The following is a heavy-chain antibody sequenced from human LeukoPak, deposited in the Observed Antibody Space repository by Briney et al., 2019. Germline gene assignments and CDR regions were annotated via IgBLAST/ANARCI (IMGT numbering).Heavy chain of an antibody. D-gene: IGHD3-10*01. J-gene: IGHJ6*04. Sequence: SAGSLRLSCAPSGFTFSSNAMSWVRQAPGKGLDWASPISGSGGSTYYADSVKGLFTISRDNSKNTLYLQMNCLRPEDTPLYYCAKVHGSGSYEYYYYGMDVWGKGTTVTVSS. CDR2: ISGSGGST. CDR3: AKVHGSGSYEYYYYGMDV. V-gene: IGHV3-23*01. CDR1: GFTFSSNA.